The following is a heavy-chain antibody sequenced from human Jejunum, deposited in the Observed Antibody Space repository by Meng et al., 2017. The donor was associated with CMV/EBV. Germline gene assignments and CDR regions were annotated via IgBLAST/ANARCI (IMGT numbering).Heavy chain of an antibody. CDR3: ARTAEYYYDRSGYSHYHYGMDV. CDR2: INPSSGDT. V-gene: IGHV1-8*01. D-gene: IGHD3-22*01. Sequence: YDITWVRQATGQGLEWMGWINPSSGDTGYAQKFQGRVTMTRNTAISTAYMELSRLTSEDSAVYYCARTAEYYYDRSGYSHYHYGMDVWGQGTTVTVSS. J-gene: IGHJ6*02. CDR1: YD.